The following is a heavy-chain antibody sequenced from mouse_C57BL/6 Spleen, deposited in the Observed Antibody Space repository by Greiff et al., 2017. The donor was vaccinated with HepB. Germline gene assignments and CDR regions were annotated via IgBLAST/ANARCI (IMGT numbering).Heavy chain of an antibody. Sequence: EVQLQQSGPELVKPGASVKIPCKASGYTFTDYNMDWVKQSHGKSLEWIGDINPNNGGTIYNQKFKGKATLTVDKSSSTAYMELRSLTSEDTAVYYCARRGTAQALDYWGQGTTLTVSS. J-gene: IGHJ2*01. CDR3: ARRGTAQALDY. CDR2: INPNNGGT. D-gene: IGHD3-2*02. CDR1: GYTFTDYN. V-gene: IGHV1-18*01.